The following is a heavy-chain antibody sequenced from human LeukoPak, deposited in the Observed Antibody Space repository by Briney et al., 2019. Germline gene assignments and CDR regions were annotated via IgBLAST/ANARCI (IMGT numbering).Heavy chain of an antibody. CDR1: GYSFTTHR. D-gene: IGHD5-12*01. CDR2: IYPGDSAT. Sequence: GESLKISCKGSGYSFTTHRIGWVRQMPGKGLEWMGIIYPGDSATRYSPSFQGHVTISADKSISTAYLQWSSLKASDTAMYYCAKHGSGYEPDYWGQGTLVTVSS. J-gene: IGHJ4*02. V-gene: IGHV5-51*01. CDR3: AKHGSGYEPDY.